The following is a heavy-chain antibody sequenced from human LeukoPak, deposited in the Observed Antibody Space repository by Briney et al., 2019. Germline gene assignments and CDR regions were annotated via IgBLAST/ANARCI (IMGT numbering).Heavy chain of an antibody. D-gene: IGHD2-15*01. CDR3: AGGPAVAYFDY. Sequence: GGSLRLSCAASGFTFSNYYMKWVRQAPGKGLEWVSSISSSSSYIYYADSVKVRFTISRDNAKNSLYLQMNSLRAEDTAVYYCAGGPAVAYFDYWGQGTLVTVSS. CDR2: ISSSSSYI. J-gene: IGHJ4*02. CDR1: GFTFSNYY. V-gene: IGHV3-21*01.